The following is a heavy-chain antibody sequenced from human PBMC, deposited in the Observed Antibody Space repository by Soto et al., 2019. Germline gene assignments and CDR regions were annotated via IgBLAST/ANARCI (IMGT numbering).Heavy chain of an antibody. Sequence: PGGSLRLSCAASGFTFSHYTINWVRQAPGKGLEWVSSVSYNGGAKYYADSVRGRFTISRDNTKNSLYLQMNSLRAEDTAVYYCARDHQGGMDVWGQGTTVTVSS. CDR3: ARDHQGGMDV. V-gene: IGHV3-21*01. CDR1: GFTFSHYT. CDR2: VSYNGGAK. J-gene: IGHJ6*02. D-gene: IGHD2-2*01.